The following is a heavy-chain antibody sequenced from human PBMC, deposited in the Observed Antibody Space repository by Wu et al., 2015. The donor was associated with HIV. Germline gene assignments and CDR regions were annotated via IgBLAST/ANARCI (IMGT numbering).Heavy chain of an antibody. J-gene: IGHJ6*03. Sequence: QVQLQESGPGLVKPSETLSLTCTVSGGSISSFYWSWIRQPAGKGLEWIGRIYTTGSTDYNPSLKSRVTLSVDTSKNQFSLKLSSVTAADTAVYYCARVKTYIWFGETPYYYYMDVWGKGTTVTVSS. CDR2: IYTTGST. D-gene: IGHD3-10*01. V-gene: IGHV4-4*07. CDR3: ARVKTYIWFGETPYYYYMDV. CDR1: GGSISSFY.